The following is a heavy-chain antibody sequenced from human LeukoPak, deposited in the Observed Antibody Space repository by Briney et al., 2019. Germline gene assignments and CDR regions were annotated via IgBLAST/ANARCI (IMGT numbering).Heavy chain of an antibody. D-gene: IGHD6-13*01. CDR2: ISGSGGST. Sequence: GGSLRLSCAASGFTFDDYTMHWVRQAPGKGLEWVSAISGSGGSTYYADSVKGRFTISRDNSKNTLYLQMNSLRAEDTAVYYCDPIIAAAGLGYDYWGQGTLVTVSS. CDR3: DPIIAAAGLGYDY. V-gene: IGHV3-23*01. J-gene: IGHJ4*02. CDR1: GFTFDDYT.